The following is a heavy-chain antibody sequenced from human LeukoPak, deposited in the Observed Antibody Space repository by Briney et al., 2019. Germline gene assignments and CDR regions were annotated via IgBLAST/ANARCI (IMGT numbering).Heavy chain of an antibody. Sequence: PGGSLRLSCAVSGFTPSNAWMSWVRQAPGKGLEWVGRIKSKTDGGTRDYAAPVEGRFTISRDDSKNTLYLQMNSLKTEDTAVYYCTTFDYAAFLIWGQGTMVTVSS. CDR3: TTFDYAAFLI. CDR1: GFTPSNAW. J-gene: IGHJ3*02. CDR2: IKSKTDGGTR. V-gene: IGHV3-15*01. D-gene: IGHD4/OR15-4a*01.